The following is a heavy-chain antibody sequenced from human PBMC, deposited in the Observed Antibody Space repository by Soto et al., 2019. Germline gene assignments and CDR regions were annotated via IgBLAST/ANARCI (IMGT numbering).Heavy chain of an antibody. CDR2: IYYSGST. CDR3: ARDSSLRTPDSLSYYGMDV. CDR1: GGSISSGGYY. J-gene: IGHJ6*02. Sequence: QVQLQESGPGLVKPSQTLSLTCTVSGGSISSGGYYWSWIRQHPGKGLEWIGYIYYSGSTYYNPSLKSRVTISVDTSKNQFSLKLSSVTAADTAVYYCARDSSLRTPDSLSYYGMDVWGQGTTVTVSS. V-gene: IGHV4-31*03. D-gene: IGHD2-2*01.